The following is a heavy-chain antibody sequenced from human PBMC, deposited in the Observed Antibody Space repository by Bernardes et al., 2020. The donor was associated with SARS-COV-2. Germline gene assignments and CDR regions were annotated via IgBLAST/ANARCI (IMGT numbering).Heavy chain of an antibody. V-gene: IGHV3-74*03. Sequence: GGSLRLSCAASGSTFSTYWMHWVRQAPGKGLVWVSRINSDEGGASYADSVRGRFTISRDNAKNTLYLQMNSLRADDTAVYYCVRGPSGGYGRFEYWGQGSLVTVSS. J-gene: IGHJ4*02. D-gene: IGHD5-12*01. CDR3: VRGPSGGYGRFEY. CDR2: INSDEGGA. CDR1: GSTFSTYW.